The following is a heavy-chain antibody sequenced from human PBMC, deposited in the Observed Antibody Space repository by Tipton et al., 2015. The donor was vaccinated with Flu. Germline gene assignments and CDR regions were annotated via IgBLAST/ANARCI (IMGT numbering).Heavy chain of an antibody. Sequence: TLSLTCTVSGDSMRSDYFWAWIRQAPGKGLEWIGNIHYSGSPHYNPSLKSRVTITVDTSKNQFSLRLSSMSAADTAVYYCAKVIPEIVSGLDYWGQGTLVTVSS. CDR1: GDSMRSDYF. CDR3: AKVIPEIVSGLDY. CDR2: IHYSGSP. D-gene: IGHD5/OR15-5a*01. J-gene: IGHJ4*02. V-gene: IGHV4-38-2*02.